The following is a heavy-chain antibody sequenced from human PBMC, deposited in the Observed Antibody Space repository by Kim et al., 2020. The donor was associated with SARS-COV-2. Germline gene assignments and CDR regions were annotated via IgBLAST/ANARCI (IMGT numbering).Heavy chain of an antibody. J-gene: IGHJ6*02. CDR2: ISYDGSNK. V-gene: IGHV3-30*03. Sequence: GGSLRLSCAASGLTFSSHGMHWVRQAPGKGLEWVAVISYDGSNKYNADSVKGRFTISRDNSKNTLYLQMNSLRAEDTAVYYCAIGELLSYYYYGMDVWGQGTTVTVSS. CDR1: GLTFSSHG. D-gene: IGHD1-7*01. CDR3: AIGELLSYYYYGMDV.